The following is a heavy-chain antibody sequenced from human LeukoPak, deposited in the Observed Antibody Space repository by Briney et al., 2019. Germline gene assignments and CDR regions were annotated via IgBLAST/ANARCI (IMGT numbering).Heavy chain of an antibody. CDR2: IYYSGST. CDR3: ARRVPYNFGYDY. V-gene: IGHV4-59*01. D-gene: IGHD5-18*01. J-gene: IGHJ4*03. Sequence: SETLSLTCTVSGGSISSYYWSWIRQPPGKGLEWIGDIYYSGSTSYNPSLKSRVTISVDTSKNQFSLKLSSATAADTAVYYCARRVPYNFGYDYWGQGTLVTVSS. CDR1: GGSISSYY.